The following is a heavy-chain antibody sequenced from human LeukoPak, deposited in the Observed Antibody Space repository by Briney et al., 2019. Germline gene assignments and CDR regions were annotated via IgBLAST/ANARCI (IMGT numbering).Heavy chain of an antibody. D-gene: IGHD3-10*01. J-gene: IGHJ4*02. CDR1: GYIFTTYY. V-gene: IGHV1-46*03. CDR3: ARNVDSGLDY. Sequence: ASVKVSCKASGYIFTTYYVHWVRQAPGQGLEGMGFINPSGGSTMYAQKFQGRVTMTRVASASTVYMELSSLRSDDTAVYYCARNVDSGLDYWGQGGLVTVSS. CDR2: INPSGGST.